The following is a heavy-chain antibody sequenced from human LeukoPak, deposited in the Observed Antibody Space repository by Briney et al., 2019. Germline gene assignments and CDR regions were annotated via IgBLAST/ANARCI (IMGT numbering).Heavy chain of an antibody. D-gene: IGHD2-2*01. V-gene: IGHV4-61*02. J-gene: IGHJ5*02. CDR3: ARDIVVVPAANQVVNWFDP. CDR2: IYTSGST. Sequence: SQTLSLTCTISGGSISSGSYYWSWIRQPAGKGLEWIGRIYTSGSTNYNPSLKSQVTISVDTSKNQFSLKLSSVTAADTAVYYCARDIVVVPAANQVVNWFDPWGQGTLVTVSS. CDR1: GGSISSGSYY.